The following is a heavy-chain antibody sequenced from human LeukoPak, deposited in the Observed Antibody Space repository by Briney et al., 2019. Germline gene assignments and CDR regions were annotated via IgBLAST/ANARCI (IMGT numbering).Heavy chain of an antibody. Sequence: PGGSLRLSCAASGFTFSSYGRHWVPQAQGKGWEWWAFIRYDGSNRYYADSVKGRFTISRDNAKNTLYLQMYSLRAEDTAVYYCAGDTLPYFDYWGQGTLVTVSS. CDR2: IRYDGSNR. V-gene: IGHV3-30*02. J-gene: IGHJ4*02. D-gene: IGHD2-15*01. CDR3: AGDTLPYFDY. CDR1: GFTFSSYG.